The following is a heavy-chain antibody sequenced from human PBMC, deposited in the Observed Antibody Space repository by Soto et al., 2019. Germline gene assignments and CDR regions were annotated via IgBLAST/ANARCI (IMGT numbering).Heavy chain of an antibody. J-gene: IGHJ6*02. D-gene: IGHD6-19*01. CDR2: ISAYNGNT. CDR3: ARDQIAVADYGMEV. CDR1: GYTFTSYG. Sequence: ASVKVSCKASGYTFTSYGISWVRQAPGQGLEWMGWISAYNGNTNYAQKLQGRVTMTTDTSTSTAYMELRSLRSDDTAVYYCARDQIAVADYGMEVWGQGTTVTVSS. V-gene: IGHV1-18*01.